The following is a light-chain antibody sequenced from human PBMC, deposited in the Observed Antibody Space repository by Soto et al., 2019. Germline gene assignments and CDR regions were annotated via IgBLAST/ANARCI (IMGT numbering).Light chain of an antibody. V-gene: IGKV1-5*01. J-gene: IGKJ2*03. CDR1: QSVSKW. CDR2: STS. Sequence: IQMIQSPSTLSASLGETVTISCRAGQSVSKWLAWYRQKPGQAPVLLIHSTSTLQLGVPSRFSGSGWGTEFTLTISNLQPDDSATYYCPQYNSVSSFGQGT. CDR3: PQYNSVSS.